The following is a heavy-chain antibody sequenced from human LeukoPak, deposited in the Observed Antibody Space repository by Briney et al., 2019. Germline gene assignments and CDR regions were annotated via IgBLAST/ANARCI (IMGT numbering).Heavy chain of an antibody. J-gene: IGHJ6*02. CDR2: ISAYNGNT. Sequence: GASVKVSCKASGYTFTSYGISWVRQAPGQGLEWMGWISAYNGNTNYAQKLQGRVTMTTDTSTSTAYMELRSLRSDDTAVYYCASMESMVRGVIRRHDYYYYGMDVWGQGTTVTVSS. CDR1: GYTFTSYG. D-gene: IGHD3-10*01. CDR3: ASMESMVRGVIRRHDYYYYGMDV. V-gene: IGHV1-18*01.